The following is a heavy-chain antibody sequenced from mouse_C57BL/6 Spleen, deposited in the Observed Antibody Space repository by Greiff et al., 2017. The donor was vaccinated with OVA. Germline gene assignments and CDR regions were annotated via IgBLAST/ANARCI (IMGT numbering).Heavy chain of an antibody. CDR1: GYSFTDYN. D-gene: IGHD2-1*01. J-gene: IGHJ2*01. CDR3: ARGEAIYYGNERGCFDY. Sequence: EVQRVESGPELVKPGASVKISCKASGYSFTDYNMNWVKQSNGKSLEWIGVITPNYGTTSYNQKFKGKATLTVDQSSSTAYMQLNSLTSEDSAFYYCARGEAIYYGNERGCFDYWGQGTTLTVSS. CDR2: ITPNYGTT. V-gene: IGHV1-39*01.